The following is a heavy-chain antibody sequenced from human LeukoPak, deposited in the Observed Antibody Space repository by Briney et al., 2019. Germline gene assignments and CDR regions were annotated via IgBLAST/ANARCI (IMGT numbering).Heavy chain of an antibody. Sequence: SETLSLTCAVYGGSFSGYYWSWIRQPPGKGLEWIGEIYHSGSTNYNPSLKSRVTISVDTSKNQFSLKLSSVTAADTAVYYCARDLNIMTAHDAFDIWGQGTMVTVSS. J-gene: IGHJ3*02. CDR2: IYHSGST. CDR3: ARDLNIMTAHDAFDI. D-gene: IGHD3-9*01. CDR1: GGSFSGYY. V-gene: IGHV4-34*01.